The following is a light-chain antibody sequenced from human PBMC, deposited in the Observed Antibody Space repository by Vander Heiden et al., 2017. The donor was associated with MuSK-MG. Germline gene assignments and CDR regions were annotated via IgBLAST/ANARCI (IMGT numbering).Light chain of an antibody. V-gene: IGLV2-23*01. CDR2: EGS. J-gene: IGLJ3*02. CDR1: SSYVGSYNL. Sequence: QSALTQPAPVSGSPGQACTISCTGTSSYVGSYNLVSWYHQHPGKAPKLMIYEGSKRPSGVSNRFSGSKSGHTASLTISGLQAEDEADYYCCSYAGSSTVRVFGGGTKLTVL. CDR3: CSYAGSSTVRV.